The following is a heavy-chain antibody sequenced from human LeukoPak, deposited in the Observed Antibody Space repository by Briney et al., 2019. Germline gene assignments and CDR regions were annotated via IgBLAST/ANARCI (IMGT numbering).Heavy chain of an antibody. CDR3: ATRIAVASTIDY. CDR2: ISGSGGST. J-gene: IGHJ4*02. D-gene: IGHD6-19*01. Sequence: GGSLRLSCGASGFTFSNYAMSWVRQAPGKGLEWVSSISGSGGSTYYADSVKGRFTISRDNSKNTLYLQMNSLRAEDTAVYYCATRIAVASTIDYWGQGTLVTVSS. CDR1: GFTFSNYA. V-gene: IGHV3-23*01.